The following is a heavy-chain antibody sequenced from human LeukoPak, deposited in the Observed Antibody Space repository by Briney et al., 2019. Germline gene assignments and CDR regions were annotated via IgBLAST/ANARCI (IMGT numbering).Heavy chain of an antibody. D-gene: IGHD5-12*01. CDR2: ISYDGTNK. CDR1: RFTFNKYG. V-gene: IGHV3-30*18. CDR3: AKGGGYGGYDTDAFDI. J-gene: IGHJ3*02. Sequence: GGSLRLSCAASRFTFNKYGMHWVRPAPGKGLERVAVISYDGTNKYYTDSVKGRFTISRDNSKNTLYLQMNSLRAEDTALYYCAKGGGYGGYDTDAFDIWGQGTMVTVSS.